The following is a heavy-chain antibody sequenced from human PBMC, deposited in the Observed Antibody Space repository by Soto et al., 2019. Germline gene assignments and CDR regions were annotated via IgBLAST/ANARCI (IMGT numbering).Heavy chain of an antibody. CDR1: GGTLTSYV. CDR3: ARGQRIQLWASGMDV. CDR2: IIPVFGTV. J-gene: IGHJ6*02. Sequence: ASVKVSCKASGGTLTSYVSSWVRQAPGQGLEWMGGIIPVFGTVNYAQKFQGRVTITADESTTTAYMELRSLRSEDAAVYYCARGQRIQLWASGMDVWGQGTTVTVSS. V-gene: IGHV1-69*13. D-gene: IGHD5-18*01.